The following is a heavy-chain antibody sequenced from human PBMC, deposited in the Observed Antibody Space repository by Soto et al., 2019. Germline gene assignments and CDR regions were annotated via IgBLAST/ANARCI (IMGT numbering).Heavy chain of an antibody. V-gene: IGHV1-18*01. Sequence: QVHLVQSGTEVKKPGASVKVSCKTSGYTFINFGIGWVRQAPGQGLEWMGWISPFNGHTHYAQKFQGRVSLTTDTSTSTAFLELRSLTYDDTAVYYCAREPPRATAGLNYFDPWGQGTLVTVSS. CDR3: AREPPRATAGLNYFDP. J-gene: IGHJ5*02. D-gene: IGHD6-13*01. CDR1: GYTFINFG. CDR2: ISPFNGHT.